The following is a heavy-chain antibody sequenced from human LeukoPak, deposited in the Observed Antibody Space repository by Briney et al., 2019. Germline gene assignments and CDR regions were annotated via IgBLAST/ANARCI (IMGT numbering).Heavy chain of an antibody. CDR3: ARCYSNYYYYMDV. J-gene: IGHJ6*03. D-gene: IGHD4-11*01. V-gene: IGHV4-34*01. CDR2: INHSGST. CDR1: GGSFSGYY. Sequence: SETLSLTCAVYGGSFSGYYWSWIRQPPGKGLEWIGEINHSGSTNYNPSLKSRVTISVDTSKNQFSLKLSSVTAADTAVYYCARCYSNYYYYMDVWGKGTTVTVSS.